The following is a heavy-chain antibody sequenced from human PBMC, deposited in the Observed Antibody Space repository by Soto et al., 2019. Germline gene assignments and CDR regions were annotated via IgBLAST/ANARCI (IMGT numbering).Heavy chain of an antibody. CDR1: GFSVSRSY. CDR3: ARDSPEYGTGSPLES. J-gene: IGHJ4*02. CDR2: IYSGGST. D-gene: IGHD3-10*01. Sequence: PGGSLRLSCAGSGFSVSRSYMNWVRQAPGKGLEWLSIIYSGGSTKYADPVKDRFTISRDTSTNTVYLHMDRLRAEDTAVYYCARDSPEYGTGSPLESWGQGTLVTVSS. V-gene: IGHV3-53*01.